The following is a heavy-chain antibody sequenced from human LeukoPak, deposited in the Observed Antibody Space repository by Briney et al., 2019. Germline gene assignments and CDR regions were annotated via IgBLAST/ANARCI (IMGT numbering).Heavy chain of an antibody. CDR3: ARSQVVVVPAAMTWFDP. CDR1: GYTFAGYY. V-gene: IGHV1-2*06. CDR2: INPNSGGT. D-gene: IGHD2-2*01. Sequence: ASVTVSCTASGYTFAGYYMHWVRQAPGQGLEWMGRINPNSGGTNYAQKFQGRVTMTRDTSISTAYMELSRLRSDDTAVYYCARSQVVVVPAAMTWFDPWGQGTLVTVS. J-gene: IGHJ5*02.